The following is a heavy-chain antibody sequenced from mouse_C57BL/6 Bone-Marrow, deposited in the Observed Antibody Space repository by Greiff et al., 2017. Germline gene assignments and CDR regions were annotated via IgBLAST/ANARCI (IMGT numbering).Heavy chain of an antibody. CDR1: GFTFTDYY. Sequence: DVHLVESGGGLVQPGGSLSLSCAASGFTFTDYYMSWVRQPPGKALEWLGFIRNKANGYTTEYSASVKGRFTISRDNSQSILYLQMNALRAEDSATYYCARSLWDYGSSHDLHVLFDYWGQGTTLTVSS. V-gene: IGHV7-3*01. D-gene: IGHD1-1*01. CDR2: IRNKANGYTT. CDR3: ARSLWDYGSSHDLHVLFDY. J-gene: IGHJ2*01.